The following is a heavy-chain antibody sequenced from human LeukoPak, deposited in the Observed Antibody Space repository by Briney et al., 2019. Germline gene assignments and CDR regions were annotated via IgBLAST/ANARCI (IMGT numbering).Heavy chain of an antibody. Sequence: SETLSLTCTVSGGSISSSGFYWGWIRQPPGTGLEWIGSIYYSGSTYYNPSLKSRVTISVDTSKNQFSLKLSSVTAADTAVYYCASSRDGYNYYVYWGQGTLVTVSS. CDR1: GGSISSSGFY. CDR2: IYYSGST. D-gene: IGHD5-24*01. V-gene: IGHV4-39*07. J-gene: IGHJ4*02. CDR3: ASSRDGYNYYVY.